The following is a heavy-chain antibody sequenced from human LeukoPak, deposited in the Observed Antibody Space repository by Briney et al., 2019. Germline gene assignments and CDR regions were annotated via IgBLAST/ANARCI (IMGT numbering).Heavy chain of an antibody. D-gene: IGHD6-19*01. CDR2: MYTSGST. V-gene: IGHV4-4*07. CDR3: ASQSSGWYSGYFDY. Sequence: SETLSLTCTVSGGSISSYYWSWIRQPAGKGLERIERMYTSGSTNYNPSLKSRVTMSVDTSKNQFSLKLSSVTAADTAVYYCASQSSGWYSGYFDYWGQGTLVTVSS. CDR1: GGSISSYY. J-gene: IGHJ4*02.